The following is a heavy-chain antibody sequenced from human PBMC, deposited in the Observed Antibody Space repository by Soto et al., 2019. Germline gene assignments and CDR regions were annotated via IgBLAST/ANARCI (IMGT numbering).Heavy chain of an antibody. CDR3: AKAGAPYSSSWYQFDY. J-gene: IGHJ4*02. CDR1: GFTFSSYA. D-gene: IGHD6-13*01. Sequence: GGSLRLSCAASGFTFSSYAMSWVRQAPGKGLEWVSAISGSGGSTYYADSVKGRFTISRDNSKNTLYLQMNSLRAEDTAVYYCAKAGAPYSSSWYQFDYWGQGTLVTVSS. V-gene: IGHV3-23*01. CDR2: ISGSGGST.